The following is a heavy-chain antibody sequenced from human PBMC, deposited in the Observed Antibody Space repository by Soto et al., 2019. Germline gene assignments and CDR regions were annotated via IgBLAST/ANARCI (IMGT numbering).Heavy chain of an antibody. CDR2: ISSSGATI. CDR1: GLTFSMYS. D-gene: IGHD3-10*01. J-gene: IGHJ4*02. Sequence: GGSLRLSCAASGLTFSMYSMNWVRQTPGKGLEWVSYISSSGATIYYADSVKGRYTISRDNAKNSLYLQMNSLRDEDTAFYYCARDKFRGTDYLGPAHGGQGTLVTVSS. V-gene: IGHV3-48*02. CDR3: ARDKFRGTDYLGPAH.